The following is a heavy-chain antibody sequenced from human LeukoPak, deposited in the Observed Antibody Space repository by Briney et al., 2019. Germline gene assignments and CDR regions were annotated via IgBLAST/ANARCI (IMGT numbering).Heavy chain of an antibody. V-gene: IGHV4-59*01. CDR2: IYYSGST. D-gene: IGHD3-3*01. J-gene: IGHJ5*02. CDR1: GGSISSYY. CDR3: ARFLASGGFDP. Sequence: KPSETLSLTCTVSGGSISSYYWSWIRQPPGKGLEWIGYIYYSGSTNYNPSLKSRVTISVDTSKNQFSLKLSSVTAADTAVYYCARFLASGGFDPWGQGTLVTVSS.